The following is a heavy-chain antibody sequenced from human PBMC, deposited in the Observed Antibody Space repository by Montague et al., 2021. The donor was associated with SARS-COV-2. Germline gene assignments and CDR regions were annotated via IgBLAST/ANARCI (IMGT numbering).Heavy chain of an antibody. V-gene: IGHV4-61*01. CDR1: GGSISSSSYY. Sequence: SETLSLTCTVSGGSISSSSYYWGWIRQPPGKGLEWIGYIYYSGXTXYXXXXKXRVTISVDTSKNQFSLKLSSVTAADTAVYYCARDSGGSSPEDWLGFDPWGQGTLVTVSS. CDR2: IYYSGXT. D-gene: IGHD2-15*01. CDR3: ARDSGGSSPEDWLGFDP. J-gene: IGHJ5*02.